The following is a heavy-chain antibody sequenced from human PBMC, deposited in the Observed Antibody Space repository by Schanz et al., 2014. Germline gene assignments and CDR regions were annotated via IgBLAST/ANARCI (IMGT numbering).Heavy chain of an antibody. CDR1: GFTFSTYY. CDR2: ISSSSSYI. D-gene: IGHD3-10*01. CDR3: AKDQGSYGSGSYSYFDY. Sequence: EVQLLESGGGFVQPGGSLRLSCAASGFTFSTYYMNWVRQAPGKGLEWVSSISSSSSYISYADSVKGRFTISRDNAKNTLYLQMNSLRAEDTAVYYCAKDQGSYGSGSYSYFDYWGQGTLATVSS. J-gene: IGHJ4*02. V-gene: IGHV3-21*04.